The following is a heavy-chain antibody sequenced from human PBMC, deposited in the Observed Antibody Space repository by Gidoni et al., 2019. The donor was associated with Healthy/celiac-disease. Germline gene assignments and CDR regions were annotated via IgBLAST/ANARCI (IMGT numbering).Heavy chain of an antibody. CDR2: ISYDGSNK. Sequence: QVQLVESGGGVVQPGRSLRLSCAASGFTFSSYGMHWVRQAPGKGLEWVAVISYDGSNKYYADSVKGRFTISRDNSKNTLYLQMNSLRAEDTAVYYCAKGESWYLDVLVWGQGTLVTVSS. CDR1: GFTFSSYG. J-gene: IGHJ4*02. V-gene: IGHV3-30*18. CDR3: AKGESWYLDVLV. D-gene: IGHD3-16*01.